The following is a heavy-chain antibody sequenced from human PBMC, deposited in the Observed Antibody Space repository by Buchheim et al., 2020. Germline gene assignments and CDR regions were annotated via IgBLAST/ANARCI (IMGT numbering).Heavy chain of an antibody. D-gene: IGHD5-12*01. CDR1: GFTFSSYI. Sequence: EVQLVESGGGLVKPGGSLRLSCAASGFTFSSYIMNWVRQAPGKGLEWVSSISSSSSYIYYADSVKGRFTISRDSRKNSLYPQMNSLRAEDTAVYYCARGERGYGFDYWGQGTL. CDR3: ARGERGYGFDY. CDR2: ISSSSSYI. V-gene: IGHV3-21*01. J-gene: IGHJ4*02.